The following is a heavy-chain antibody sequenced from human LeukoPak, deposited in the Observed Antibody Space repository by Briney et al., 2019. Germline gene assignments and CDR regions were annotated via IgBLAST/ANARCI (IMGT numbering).Heavy chain of an antibody. D-gene: IGHD2-15*01. CDR3: AKSGLNRFDY. V-gene: IGHV3-23*01. CDR1: GFTFSSYA. CDR2: ISGRAGST. Sequence: PGGSLRLSCAASGFTFSSYAMNWVRQAPGKGLEWVSAISGRAGSTSYADSVKGRFTISRDDSKNTLYLQMNSLRAEDTALYYCAKSGLNRFDYWGQGTLVTVSS. J-gene: IGHJ4*02.